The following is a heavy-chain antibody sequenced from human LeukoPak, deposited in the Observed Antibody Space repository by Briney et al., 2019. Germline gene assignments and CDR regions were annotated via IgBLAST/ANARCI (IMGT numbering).Heavy chain of an antibody. Sequence: PSETLSLTCTVSGGSISSYYWSWIRQPAGKGLEWIGRIYSSGSTNHNPSLKSRVTMSVDTSKNQFSLKLSSVTAADTAVYYCARGYAQGQQLVPAEYFQHWGQGTLVTVSS. J-gene: IGHJ1*01. CDR1: GGSISSYY. D-gene: IGHD6-13*01. V-gene: IGHV4-4*07. CDR3: ARGYAQGQQLVPAEYFQH. CDR2: IYSSGST.